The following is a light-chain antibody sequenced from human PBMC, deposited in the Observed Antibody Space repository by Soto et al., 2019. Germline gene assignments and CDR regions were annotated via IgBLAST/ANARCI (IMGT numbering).Light chain of an antibody. V-gene: IGKV3-15*01. CDR3: QQYKSWRT. J-gene: IGKJ2*01. CDR1: QSVSSN. Sequence: EIVMTQSPATLSVSPGERATLSCRASQSVSSNLAWYQQKPSQAPRLLIYGVSTRATGVPARFSGSGSGTEFTLTISSLQSEDFAVYYYQQYKSWRTFGQGTKLEIK. CDR2: GVS.